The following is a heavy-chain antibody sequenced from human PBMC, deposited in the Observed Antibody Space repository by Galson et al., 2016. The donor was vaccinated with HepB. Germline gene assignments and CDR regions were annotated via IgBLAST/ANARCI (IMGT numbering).Heavy chain of an antibody. Sequence: SLRLSCAASGFTFSSYSINWVRQAPGKGLEWVASISNTSTYIYYADSVQGRLTISRDNAKNSVYLQMNSLRAVDTALYYCARWAYDSSGYHFYFDYWGQGALVTVSS. CDR1: GFTFSSYS. V-gene: IGHV3-21*01. CDR2: ISNTSTYI. D-gene: IGHD3-22*01. J-gene: IGHJ4*02. CDR3: ARWAYDSSGYHFYFDY.